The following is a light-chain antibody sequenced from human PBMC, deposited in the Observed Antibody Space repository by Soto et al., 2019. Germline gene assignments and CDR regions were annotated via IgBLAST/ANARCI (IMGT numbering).Light chain of an antibody. V-gene: IGKV1-39*01. J-gene: IGKJ2*01. CDR3: QQGYSIPPST. Sequence: DIQMTQSPSSLSASVGDRVTITCRANQSISTYLNWYQQKPGKAPKLLIYAASNLQSGVSSRFSGSGSGTAFTLTISSRQPADFATYYCQQGYSIPPSTFGQGTKLEIK. CDR2: AAS. CDR1: QSISTY.